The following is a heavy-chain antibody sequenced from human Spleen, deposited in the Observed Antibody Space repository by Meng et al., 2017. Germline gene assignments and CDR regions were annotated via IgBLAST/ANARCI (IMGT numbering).Heavy chain of an antibody. V-gene: IGHV3-23*01. CDR2: ISGSGGST. Sequence: GESLKISCEASEFTFSHYAMHWVRQAPGKGLEWVSAISGSGGSTYYADSVKGRFTISRDNSKNTLYLQMNSLRAEDTAVYYCAKVFMDIVVVVAATPPLYFDYWGQGTLVTVSS. CDR3: AKVFMDIVVVVAATPPLYFDY. J-gene: IGHJ4*02. D-gene: IGHD2-15*01. CDR1: EFTFSHYA.